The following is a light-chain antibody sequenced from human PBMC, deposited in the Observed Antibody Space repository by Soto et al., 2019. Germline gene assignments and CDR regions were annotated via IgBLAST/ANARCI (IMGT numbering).Light chain of an antibody. Sequence: DIQMTQSPSTVSASVGARVTITCRASQSISSLLAWYQQKPGKAPKLLIYDASPLASGVPSRFSGSGSGTEFTLTISSLQPDDFATYCCQQYNTYPVTFGQGTKLQIK. CDR2: DAS. J-gene: IGKJ2*01. V-gene: IGKV1-5*01. CDR1: QSISSL. CDR3: QQYNTYPVT.